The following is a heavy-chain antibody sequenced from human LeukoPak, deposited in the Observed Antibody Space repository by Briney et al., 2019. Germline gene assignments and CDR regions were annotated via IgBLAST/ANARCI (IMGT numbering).Heavy chain of an antibody. D-gene: IGHD2-15*01. CDR2: ISGSGGST. Sequence: PGGSLRLSCAASGFTFSTYTMYWVRHPPGKGLEWVSGISGSGGSTYNADFVKGRFTISRDNSKNTLYLQINGLRAEDTAVYYFAKGGYGCGDICLPLWDEWGHGTLVTVSS. J-gene: IGHJ1*01. CDR3: AKGGYGCGDICLPLWDE. V-gene: IGHV3-23*01. CDR1: GFTFSTYT.